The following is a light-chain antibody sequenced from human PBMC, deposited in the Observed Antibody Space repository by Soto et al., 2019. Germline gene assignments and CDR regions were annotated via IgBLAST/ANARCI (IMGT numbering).Light chain of an antibody. CDR3: QQRSSWPFT. J-gene: IGKJ3*01. V-gene: IGKV3D-11*01. Sequence: EVVMTQSPATLSVSPGEGATLSCRASQGIGDTLAWYQHKPGQTPRLLIYATSNRATGIPARFSGSGSGTDFTLSMSSLEPEDFAVYYCQQRSSWPFTFGHGTKVDIK. CDR1: QGIGDT. CDR2: ATS.